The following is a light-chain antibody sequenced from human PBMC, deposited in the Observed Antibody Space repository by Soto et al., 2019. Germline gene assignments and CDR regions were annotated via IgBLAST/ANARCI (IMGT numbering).Light chain of an antibody. CDR3: QEYNTFSYT. J-gene: IGKJ2*01. V-gene: IGKV1-5*01. CDR2: DTS. CDR1: QSISSL. Sequence: DIQMTQSPSSLSASVGDRVTITCRASQSISSLLAWYQQKPGKAPRLLIYDTSNLESGVPSRFSGSGSGTEFTLTISSLQPDDFATYYCQEYNTFSYTFCQGTRLQI.